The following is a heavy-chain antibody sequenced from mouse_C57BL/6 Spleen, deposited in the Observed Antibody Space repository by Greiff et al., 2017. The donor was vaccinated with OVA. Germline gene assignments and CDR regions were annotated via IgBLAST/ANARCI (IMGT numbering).Heavy chain of an antibody. CDR2: ISGGGGNT. J-gene: IGHJ2*01. CDR1: GFTFSSYT. CDR3: ARTFYYPFDY. Sequence: DVQLVESGGGLVKPGGSLKLSCAASGFTFSSYTMSWVRQTPEKRLEWVATISGGGGNTYYPDSVKGRFTISRDNAKNTLYLQMSSLRSEDTALYYCARTFYYPFDYWGQGTTLTVSS. D-gene: IGHD1-1*01. V-gene: IGHV5-9*01.